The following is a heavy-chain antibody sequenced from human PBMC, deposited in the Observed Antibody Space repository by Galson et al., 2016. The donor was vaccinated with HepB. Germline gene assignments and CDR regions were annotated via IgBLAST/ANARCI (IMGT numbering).Heavy chain of an antibody. CDR3: ARVDEGYYYLIDY. CDR2: MIYDGSKQ. J-gene: IGHJ4*02. CDR1: GFTFSSYG. V-gene: IGHV3-30*03. Sequence: SLRLSCAASGFTFSSYGMHWVRQAPGKGLEWVALMIYDGSKQYYADSVKGRFTISRDNSKNTLYLQMDSLRAEDTAVYYCARVDEGYYYLIDYWGQGTLVTVSS. D-gene: IGHD3-22*01.